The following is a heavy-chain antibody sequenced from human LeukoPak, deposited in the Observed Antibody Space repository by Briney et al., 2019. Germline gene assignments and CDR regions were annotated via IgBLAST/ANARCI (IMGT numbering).Heavy chain of an antibody. J-gene: IGHJ4*02. CDR1: GYSISSGYY. CDR2: IYHSGST. D-gene: IGHD6-19*01. Sequence: SETLSLTCTVSGYSISSGYYWGWIRQPPGKGLEWIGSIYHSGSTYYNPSLKSRVTISVDTSKNQFSLKLSSVTAADTAVYYCARQARRAVAGTGGFDYWGQGTLVTVSS. CDR3: ARQARRAVAGTGGFDY. V-gene: IGHV4-38-2*02.